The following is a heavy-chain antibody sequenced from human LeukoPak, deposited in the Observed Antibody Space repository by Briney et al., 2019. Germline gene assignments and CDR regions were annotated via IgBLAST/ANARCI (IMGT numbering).Heavy chain of an antibody. D-gene: IGHD2-21*02. CDR3: TTDFVVVTADPAGY. CDR1: GFTFSNAW. V-gene: IGHV3-15*01. Sequence: GGSLRLSCAASGFTFSNAWMSWVRQATGKGLEWVGRIKSKTDGGTTDYAAPVKGRFTISRDDSKNTLYLQMNSLKTEDTAVYYCTTDFVVVTADPAGYWGQGTLVTVSS. J-gene: IGHJ4*02. CDR2: IKSKTDGGTT.